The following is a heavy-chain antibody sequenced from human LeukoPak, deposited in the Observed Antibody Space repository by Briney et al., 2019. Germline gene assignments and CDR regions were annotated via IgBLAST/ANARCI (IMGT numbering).Heavy chain of an antibody. CDR3: ARRAHSSGWYFY. V-gene: IGHV1-2*02. J-gene: IGHJ4*02. CDR2: INPNSGGT. CDR1: GYTFTGYY. D-gene: IGHD6-19*01. Sequence: GASVKVSCKASGYTFTGYYMHWVRQAPGQGLEWMGWINPNSGGTNYAQKFQGRVTMTRDTSISTAYLQWSSLKASDTAMYYCARRAHSSGWYFYWGQGTLVTVSS.